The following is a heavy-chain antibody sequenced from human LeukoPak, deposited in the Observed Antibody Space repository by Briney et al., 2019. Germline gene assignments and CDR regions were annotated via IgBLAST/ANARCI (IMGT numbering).Heavy chain of an antibody. CDR3: ARDQLLWFGEPNYYYYGMDV. Sequence: ASETLSLTCTVSGGSISSYYWSWIRQPPGKGLEWIGYIYYSGSTNYNPSLKSRVTISVDTSKNQLSLKLSSVTAADTAVYYCARDQLLWFGEPNYYYYGMDVWGQGTTVTVSS. CDR1: GGSISSYY. CDR2: IYYSGST. D-gene: IGHD3-10*01. V-gene: IGHV4-59*01. J-gene: IGHJ6*02.